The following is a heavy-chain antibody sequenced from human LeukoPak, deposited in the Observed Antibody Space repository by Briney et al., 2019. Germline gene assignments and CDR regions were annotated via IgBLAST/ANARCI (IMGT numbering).Heavy chain of an antibody. Sequence: VASVKVSCQASGYTFTSYGISWVRQAPGQGLAWMGWISAYNSNTNYAQKLQGRVTMTTDTSTSTAYMELRSLRSDDAAVYYCARESSGYGFDYWGQGTLVTVSS. CDR2: ISAYNSNT. D-gene: IGHD5-12*01. CDR1: GYTFTSYG. V-gene: IGHV1-18*01. J-gene: IGHJ4*02. CDR3: ARESSGYGFDY.